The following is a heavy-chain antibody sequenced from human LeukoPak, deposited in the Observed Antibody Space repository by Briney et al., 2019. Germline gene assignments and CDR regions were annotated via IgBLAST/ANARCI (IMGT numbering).Heavy chain of an antibody. D-gene: IGHD6-19*01. V-gene: IGHV4-31*03. J-gene: IGHJ4*02. CDR3: ARVVSGWYSYSFAY. CDR1: GGSISSGGYY. CDR2: IYYSGST. Sequence: SETLSLTCTVSGGSISSGGYYWSWIRQHPGKGLEWIGYIYYSGSTYYNPSLKSRVTISVDTSKNQFSLKLSSVTAADTPVYYCARVVSGWYSYSFAYWGQGTLVTVSS.